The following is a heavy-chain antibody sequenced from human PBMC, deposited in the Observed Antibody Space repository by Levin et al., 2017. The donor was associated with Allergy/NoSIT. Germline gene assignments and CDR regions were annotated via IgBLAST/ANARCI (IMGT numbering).Heavy chain of an antibody. V-gene: IGHV1-2*06. CDR1: GYTFTGYY. CDR3: AKERGAGAWYYDY. Sequence: GESLKISCKASGYTFTGYYMHWVRQAPGQGLEWMGRINPNSGGTNYAQKFQGRVTMTRDTSISTAYMELSGLKSDDTAVFYCAKERGAGAWYYDYWGQGTRVTVSS. D-gene: IGHD2-15*01. CDR2: INPNSGGT. J-gene: IGHJ4*02.